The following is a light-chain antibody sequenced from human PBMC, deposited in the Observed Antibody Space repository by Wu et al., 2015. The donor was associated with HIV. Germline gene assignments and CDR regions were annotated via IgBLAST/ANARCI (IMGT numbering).Light chain of an antibody. V-gene: IGKV3-20*01. Sequence: EIVLTQSPGTLSLSPGERATLSCRASQRVTSNYLAWYQQKLGQAPRLLIYGSSIRATGIPDRFSGSGSGTDFTLTISRLEPEDFAVYYCQQYGSSPRTFGQGTKVEIK. J-gene: IGKJ1*01. CDR1: QRVTSNY. CDR3: QQYGSSPRT. CDR2: GSS.